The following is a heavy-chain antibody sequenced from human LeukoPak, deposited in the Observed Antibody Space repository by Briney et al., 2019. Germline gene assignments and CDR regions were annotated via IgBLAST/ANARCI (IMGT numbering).Heavy chain of an antibody. CDR3: AKVVWESYSSGWYRDY. V-gene: IGHV1-18*04. D-gene: IGHD6-19*01. J-gene: IGHJ4*02. CDR1: GYTLSNHA. CDR2: ISADNGNT. Sequence: ASVKVSCKGSGYTLSNHAFSWVRQAPGQGLEWMGWISADNGNTNHAQKFQGRVSLTTDTSTSTAYMELRSLRSDDTAVYYCAKVVWESYSSGWYRDYWGQGTLVTVSS.